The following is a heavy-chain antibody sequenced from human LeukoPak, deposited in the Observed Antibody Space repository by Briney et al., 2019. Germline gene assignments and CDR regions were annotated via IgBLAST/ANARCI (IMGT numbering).Heavy chain of an antibody. D-gene: IGHD4-17*01. CDR2: ISGSSSHT. J-gene: IGHJ4*02. CDR3: AKEGDYSNAAPEWGFDS. V-gene: IGHV3-23*01. Sequence: PGGSLRLSCAASGFTFCIYAMSWVRQAPGKGLEWVSGISGSSSHTLDADSVRGRFIISRDNTRNTLYLHMNSLRAEDTALYYCAKEGDYSNAAPEWGFDSWGQGTLVTVSS. CDR1: GFTFCIYA.